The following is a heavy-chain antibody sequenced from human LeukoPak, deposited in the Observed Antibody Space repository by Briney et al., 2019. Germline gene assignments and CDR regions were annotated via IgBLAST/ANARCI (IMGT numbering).Heavy chain of an antibody. J-gene: IGHJ5*02. V-gene: IGHV1-8*01. CDR1: GYTFTSYD. D-gene: IGHD4-11*01. Sequence: ASVKVSCKASGYTFTSYDINWVRQATGQGLEWMGWMNPNSGNTGYAQKFQGRVTMTRNTSISTAYMELSSLRSEDTAVYYCARVYSNYDDGNGEFDPWGQGTLVTVSS. CDR3: ARVYSNYDDGNGEFDP. CDR2: MNPNSGNT.